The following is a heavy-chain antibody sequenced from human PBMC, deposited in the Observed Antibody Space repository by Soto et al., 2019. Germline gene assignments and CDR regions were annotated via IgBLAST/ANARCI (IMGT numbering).Heavy chain of an antibody. Sequence: ASVKVSCKASGYTFTSYAMHWVRQAPGQGLEWMGIINPSGGSTSYAQKFQGRVTMTRDTSTSTVYMGLSSLRSEDTAVYYCARVQIGYYYDSSGYYYGFDYWGQGTLVTVSS. CDR1: GYTFTSYA. J-gene: IGHJ4*02. CDR3: ARVQIGYYYDSSGYYYGFDY. V-gene: IGHV1-46*03. D-gene: IGHD3-22*01. CDR2: INPSGGST.